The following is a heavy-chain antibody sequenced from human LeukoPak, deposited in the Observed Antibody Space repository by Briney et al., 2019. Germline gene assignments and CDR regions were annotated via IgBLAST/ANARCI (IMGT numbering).Heavy chain of an antibody. V-gene: IGHV3-11*01. CDR1: GFNY. J-gene: IGHJ5*02. Sequence: GGSLRLSCAASGFNYMGSVRQTPGKGLEWVSYISSSGSTIYYADSVKGRFTISRDNAKNSLYLQMNSLRAEDTAVYYCARDGLYSNWFDPWGQGSLATVSS. CDR3: ARDGLYSNWFDP. D-gene: IGHD2-2*02. CDR2: ISSSGSTI.